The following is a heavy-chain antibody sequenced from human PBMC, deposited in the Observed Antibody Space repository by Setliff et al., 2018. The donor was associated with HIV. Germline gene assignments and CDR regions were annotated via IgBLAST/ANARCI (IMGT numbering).Heavy chain of an antibody. J-gene: IGHJ4*02. CDR3: ARAFPGVVMIPDS. D-gene: IGHD3-10*01. V-gene: IGHV3-21*01. CDR1: GFDFTSYT. Sequence: PGESLKISCAASGFDFTSYTMTWVRQAPGKGLEWVASISPGGSFMYYGDSIQGRFTISRDDAKSSLYLQMNSLKVEDTATYFCARAFPGVVMIPDSWGQGTLVTVSS. CDR2: ISPGGSFM.